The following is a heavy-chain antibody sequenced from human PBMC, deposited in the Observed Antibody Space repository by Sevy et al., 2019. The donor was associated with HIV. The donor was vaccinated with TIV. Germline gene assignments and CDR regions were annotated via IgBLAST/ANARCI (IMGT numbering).Heavy chain of an antibody. Sequence: SETLSLTCTVSGGSISSSSYYWGWIRQPPGKGLEWIGSIYYSGSTYYNPSLKSRVTISVDTSKNQFSLKLSSVTAADTAVYYCARPHADYGDYVWWFDPWGQGTLVTVSS. V-gene: IGHV4-39*01. CDR2: IYYSGST. CDR3: ARPHADYGDYVWWFDP. J-gene: IGHJ5*02. D-gene: IGHD4-17*01. CDR1: GGSISSSSYY.